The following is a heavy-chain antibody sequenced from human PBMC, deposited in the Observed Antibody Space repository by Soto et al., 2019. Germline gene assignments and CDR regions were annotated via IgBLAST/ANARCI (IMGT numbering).Heavy chain of an antibody. CDR2: IYYSGST. V-gene: IGHV4-39*01. CDR3: ANSMVTPTWWDY. CDR1: GGSISSSSYY. J-gene: IGHJ4*02. Sequence: QLQLQESGPGLVKPSETLSLTCTVSGGSISSSSYYWGWIRQPPGKGLEWIGSIYYSGSTYYNPSLKSRVTISVDTSKNQFSLKLSSVTAADTAVYYCANSMVTPTWWDYWGQGTLVTVSS. D-gene: IGHD5-18*01.